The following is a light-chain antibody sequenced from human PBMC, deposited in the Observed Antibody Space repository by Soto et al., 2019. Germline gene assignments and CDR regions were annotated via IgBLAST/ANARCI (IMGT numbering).Light chain of an antibody. Sequence: DIQMTQSPSTLSASIGDRVTITCRASQSINTWLAWYQQRPGKTPKLLINKASNLESGVPSRFSGSGSGTEFTLTISSLQPDDFATYYCLQYNTFSYTFGQGTKLEIK. J-gene: IGKJ2*01. CDR1: QSINTW. V-gene: IGKV1-5*03. CDR2: KAS. CDR3: LQYNTFSYT.